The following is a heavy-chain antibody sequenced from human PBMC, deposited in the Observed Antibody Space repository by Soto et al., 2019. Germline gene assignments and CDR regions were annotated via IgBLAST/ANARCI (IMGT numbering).Heavy chain of an antibody. D-gene: IGHD3-22*01. CDR3: ARTDYDSSGYYRYYFDY. V-gene: IGHV1-2*04. Sequence: GASVKVSCKASGGTFSSYAITWVRQAPGQGLEWMGWINPNSGGTNYAQKFQGWVTMTRDTSISTAYMELSRLRSDDTAVYYCARTDYDSSGYYRYYFDYWGQGTLVTVSS. J-gene: IGHJ4*02. CDR1: GGTFSSYA. CDR2: INPNSGGT.